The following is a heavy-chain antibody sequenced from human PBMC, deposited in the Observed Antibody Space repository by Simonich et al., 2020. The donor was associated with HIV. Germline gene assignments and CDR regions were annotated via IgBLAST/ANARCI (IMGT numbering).Heavy chain of an antibody. CDR2: INSDGSST. J-gene: IGHJ6*03. D-gene: IGHD3-9*01. V-gene: IGHV3-74*01. Sequence: ASGFTFSNHWMHWVRQGPGKGLVWVSRINSDGSSTSYADSVKGRFTISRDNSKNTLYLQVNGLRAEDTAVYYCAKDTYYDILTGSYMDVWGKGTTVTVSS. CDR3: AKDTYYDILTGSYMDV. CDR1: GFTFSNHW.